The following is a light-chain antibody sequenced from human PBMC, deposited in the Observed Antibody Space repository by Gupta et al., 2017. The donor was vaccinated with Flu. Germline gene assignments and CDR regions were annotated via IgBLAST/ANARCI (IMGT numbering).Light chain of an antibody. Sequence: SITISCTGTSSDVGGYNYVSWYQQHPGKSPNLMIYEVSKRPAGVSNRFSGSKSGNTASLTISGRQAEDEADYYCSSYTSSSTWVFGGGTKLTVL. CDR3: SSYTSSSTWV. CDR2: EVS. CDR1: SSDVGGYNY. J-gene: IGLJ3*02. V-gene: IGLV2-14*01.